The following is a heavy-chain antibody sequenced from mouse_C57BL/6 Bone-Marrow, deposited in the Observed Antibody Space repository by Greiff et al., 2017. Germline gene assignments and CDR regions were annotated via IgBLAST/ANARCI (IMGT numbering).Heavy chain of an antibody. J-gene: IGHJ4*01. CDR2: ISSGGSYT. CDR1: GFTFSSYT. V-gene: IGHV5-6-4*01. D-gene: IGHD2-4*01. CDR3: TRDLDYDGYAMDY. Sequence: DVQLVESGGGLVKPGGSLKLSCAASGFTFSSYTMSWVRQTPEKRLEWVATISSGGSYTYYPDSVKGRFTISRDNAKNTLYLQMSSLKSEDTAMYYCTRDLDYDGYAMDYWGQGTSVTVSS.